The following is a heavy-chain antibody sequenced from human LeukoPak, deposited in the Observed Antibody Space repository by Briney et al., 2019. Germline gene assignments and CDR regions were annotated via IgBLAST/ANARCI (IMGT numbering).Heavy chain of an antibody. CDR1: GFTFSSYS. J-gene: IGHJ6*04. V-gene: IGHV3-53*01. CDR3: ARLKISGVLLDV. D-gene: IGHD3-10*01. CDR2: IYIGGST. Sequence: PGGSLRLSCAASGFTFSSYSMSWVRQAPGKGLEWVSVIYIGGSTYYADSVKGRFTISRDNSKNTLYLQMNSLRAEDTAVYYCARLKISGVLLDVWGKGTTVTISS.